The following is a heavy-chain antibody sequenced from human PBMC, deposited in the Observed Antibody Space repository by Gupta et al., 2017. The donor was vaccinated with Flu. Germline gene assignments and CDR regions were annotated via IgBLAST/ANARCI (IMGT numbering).Heavy chain of an antibody. CDR2: ISLNGTKR. V-gene: IGHV3-30*18. CDR1: AFTFNSSG. Sequence: QMRLVESGRGVVPPGRSLGLSCVASAFTFNSSGTHWVRQAPGKGLEGVAVISLNGTKRNYADYVRGRFTISRDSSKNTLYLLMNSLRAEDMAVYYGAKDKGGSKDYHYGRDVWGQGTTVTVSS. J-gene: IGHJ6*02. D-gene: IGHD3-10*01. CDR3: AKDKGGSKDYHYGRDV.